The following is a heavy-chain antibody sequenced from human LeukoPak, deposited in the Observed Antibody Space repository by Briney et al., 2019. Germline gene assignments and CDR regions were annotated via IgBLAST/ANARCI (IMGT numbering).Heavy chain of an antibody. CDR2: MNPNSGNT. CDR3: ARGRGYSYGYADY. CDR1: GYTFTSYD. V-gene: IGHV1-8*01. J-gene: IGHJ4*02. Sequence: ASVKVSCKASGYTFTSYDINWVRQATGQGLEWMGWMNPNSGNTGYAEKFQGRVTMTRNISIRTAYMELSTLRSDDTAVYYCARGRGYSYGYADYWGQGILVTVSS. D-gene: IGHD5-18*01.